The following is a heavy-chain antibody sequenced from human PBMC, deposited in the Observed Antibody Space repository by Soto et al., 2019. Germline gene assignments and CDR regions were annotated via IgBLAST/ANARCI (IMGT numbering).Heavy chain of an antibody. Sequence: EVKLVESGGGLVQPGGSLRLSCSASGFDFSGSEMNWFRQAPGKGLEWVAYITGSGGAMFHADSVKGRFSISRDNAKNSLFLAMNSLTADDAGVYYCAKVAPFILGSPIWGQGTLVTVSS. V-gene: IGHV3-48*03. CDR3: AKVAPFILGSPI. J-gene: IGHJ4*02. CDR2: ITGSGGAM. D-gene: IGHD2-21*01. CDR1: GFDFSGSE.